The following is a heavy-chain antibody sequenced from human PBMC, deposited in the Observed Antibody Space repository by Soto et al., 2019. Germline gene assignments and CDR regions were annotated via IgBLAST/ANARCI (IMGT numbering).Heavy chain of an antibody. CDR3: ARSSGTGTFRY. CDR2: IYYSGST. J-gene: IGHJ4*02. Sequence: SETLCLTCTVSGGSISSYYWSWIRQPPGKGLEWIGNIYYSGSTNYNPSLKSRVTISVDTSKNQFSLKLSSVTAADTAVFYCARSSGTGTFRYWGQGTLVTVSS. V-gene: IGHV4-59*08. CDR1: GGSISSYY. D-gene: IGHD1-7*01.